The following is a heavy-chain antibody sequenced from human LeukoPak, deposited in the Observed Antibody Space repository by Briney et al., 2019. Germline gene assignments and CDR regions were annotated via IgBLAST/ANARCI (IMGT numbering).Heavy chain of an antibody. CDR2: ISGSGGST. V-gene: IGHV3-23*01. CDR1: GFTFSSYA. CDR3: AKDVPQDCNWNPISYYYYYGMDV. Sequence: PGGSLRLSCAASGFTFSSYAMSWVRQAPGKGLEWVSAISGSGGSTYYADSVKGRFTISRDNSKNTLYLQMNSLRAEDTAVYYCAKDVPQDCNWNPISYYYYYGMDVWGQGTTVTVSS. D-gene: IGHD1-20*01. J-gene: IGHJ6*02.